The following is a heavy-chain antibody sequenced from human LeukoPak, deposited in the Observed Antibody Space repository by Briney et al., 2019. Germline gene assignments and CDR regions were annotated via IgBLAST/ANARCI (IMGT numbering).Heavy chain of an antibody. CDR2: IIPILGIA. Sequence: SVKVSCKASGGTFSSYAISWVRQAPGQGLEWMGRIIPILGIANYAQKFQGRVTITADKSTSTAYMELSSPRSEDTAVYYCARSDSGVVFDIWGQGTMVTVSS. V-gene: IGHV1-69*04. D-gene: IGHD2-15*01. CDR1: GGTFSSYA. CDR3: ARSDSGVVFDI. J-gene: IGHJ3*02.